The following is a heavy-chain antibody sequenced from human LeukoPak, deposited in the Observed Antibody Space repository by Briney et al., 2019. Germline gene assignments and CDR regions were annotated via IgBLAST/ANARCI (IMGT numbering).Heavy chain of an antibody. CDR1: GFTFSSYG. D-gene: IGHD3-10*01. J-gene: IGHJ4*02. Sequence: PGGSLRLSCAASGFTFSSYGMHWVRQAPGKGLEWAAVISYDGNNKYYADSVKGRFTISRDNSKNTLYLQMNSLRAEDTAVYYCAKDLNYYGSGIRSSIDYWGQGTLVTVSS. CDR2: ISYDGNNK. V-gene: IGHV3-30*18. CDR3: AKDLNYYGSGIRSSIDY.